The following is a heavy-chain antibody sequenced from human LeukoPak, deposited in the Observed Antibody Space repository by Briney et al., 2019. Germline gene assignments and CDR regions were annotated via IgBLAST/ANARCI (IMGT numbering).Heavy chain of an antibody. CDR3: ASKEAVTSYYYYGMDV. J-gene: IGHJ6*02. V-gene: IGHV1-69*01. CDR2: IIPIFGTA. Sequence: SVKVSCTASGGTFSSYAISWVRQAPGQGLEWMGGIIPIFGTANYAQKFQGRVTITADESTSTAYMELSSPRSEDTAVYYCASKEAVTSYYYYGMDVWGQGTTVTVSS. D-gene: IGHD4-11*01. CDR1: GGTFSSYA.